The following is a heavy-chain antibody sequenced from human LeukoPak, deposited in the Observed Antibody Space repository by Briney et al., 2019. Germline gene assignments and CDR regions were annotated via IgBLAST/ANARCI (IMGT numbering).Heavy chain of an antibody. J-gene: IGHJ4*02. D-gene: IGHD3-3*01. CDR3: ARGRSITIFGVTIAGQYYFDY. CDR1: GYTFTSYD. CDR2: MNPNSGNT. V-gene: IGHV1-8*03. Sequence: ASVKVSCKASGYTFTSYDINWVRQATGQGLEWMGWMNPNSGNTGYAQKFQGRVTITRNTSISTAYMGLSSLRSEDTAVYYCARGRSITIFGVTIAGQYYFDYWGQGTLVTVSS.